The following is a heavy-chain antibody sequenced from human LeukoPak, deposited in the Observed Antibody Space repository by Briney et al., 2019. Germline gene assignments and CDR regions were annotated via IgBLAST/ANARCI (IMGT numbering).Heavy chain of an antibody. Sequence: PSETLSLTCTVSGGSISSSSYYWGWIRQPPGKGREWIGSIYYSGSTYYNPSLKSRATISVETSKNQFSLKLSSVTAADTAVYYCATDGRYVAVRNYWGQGTLVTVSS. CDR3: ATDGRYVAVRNY. V-gene: IGHV4-39*02. CDR2: IYYSGST. CDR1: GGSISSSSYY. D-gene: IGHD6-19*01. J-gene: IGHJ4*02.